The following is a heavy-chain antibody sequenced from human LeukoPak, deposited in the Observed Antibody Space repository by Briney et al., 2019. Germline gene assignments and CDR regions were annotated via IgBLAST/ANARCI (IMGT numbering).Heavy chain of an antibody. Sequence: SGPTPVNPTQTLTLTCTFSGFSLNTRGVGVGWIRQPPGRALEWLALIYWDDARRYSPSLKSRLTITKDTSKNQVVLTMTNMHPVDTATYFCAHRKNYYDSSVFDNWGQGTLVTVSS. V-gene: IGHV2-5*02. D-gene: IGHD3-22*01. CDR1: GFSLNTRGVG. CDR3: AHRKNYYDSSVFDN. J-gene: IGHJ4*02. CDR2: IYWDDAR.